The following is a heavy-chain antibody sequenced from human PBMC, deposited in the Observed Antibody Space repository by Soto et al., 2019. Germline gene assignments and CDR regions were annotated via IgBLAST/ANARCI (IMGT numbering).Heavy chain of an antibody. CDR2: TYYRSKWYN. Sequence: SQTLSLTCAISGDSVSSNSAAWNWIRQSPSRGLEWLGRTYYRSKWYNDYAVSVKSRITINPDTSKNQFSLQLNSVTPEDTAVYYCAGAYCSGGSCWAWSNWFDPWGQGTLVTVS. CDR1: GDSVSSNSAA. V-gene: IGHV6-1*01. D-gene: IGHD2-15*01. CDR3: AGAYCSGGSCWAWSNWFDP. J-gene: IGHJ5*02.